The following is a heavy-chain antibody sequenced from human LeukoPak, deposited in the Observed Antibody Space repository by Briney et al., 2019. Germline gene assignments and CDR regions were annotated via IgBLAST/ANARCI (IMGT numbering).Heavy chain of an antibody. CDR1: GFTFSSNW. Sequence: PGGSLRLSCAASGFTFSSNWMSWVRQAPGKGLEWVANIKQDGSEKYYVDSVKGRFTISRDNAKNSLYLQMNSLRAEDTAVYYCARDKWAGYSSGWYGDWGQGTLVTVSS. CDR3: ARDKWAGYSSGWYGD. CDR2: IKQDGSEK. D-gene: IGHD6-19*01. J-gene: IGHJ4*02. V-gene: IGHV3-7*01.